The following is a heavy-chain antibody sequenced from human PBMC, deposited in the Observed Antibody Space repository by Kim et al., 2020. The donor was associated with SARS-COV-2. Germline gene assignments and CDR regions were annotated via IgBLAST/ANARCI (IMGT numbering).Heavy chain of an antibody. CDR2: IYYSGST. D-gene: IGHD4-17*01. CDR3: ATSMTTVVTGRSYAFDI. CDR1: GGSISSSSYY. V-gene: IGHV4-39*07. J-gene: IGHJ3*02. Sequence: SETLSLTCTVSGGSISSSSYYWGWIRQPPGKGLEWIGSIYYSGSTYYNPSLKSRVTISVDTSKNQFSLKLSSVTAADTAVYYCATSMTTVVTGRSYAFDIWGQGTMVTVSS.